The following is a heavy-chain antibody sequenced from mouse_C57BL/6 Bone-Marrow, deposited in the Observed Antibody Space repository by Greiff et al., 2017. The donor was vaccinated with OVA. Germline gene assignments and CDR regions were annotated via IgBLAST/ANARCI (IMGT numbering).Heavy chain of an antibody. D-gene: IGHD2-3*01. CDR1: GYTFTSYG. CDR2: IYPRSGNT. Sequence: VQLQQSGAELVRPGASVKLSCKASGYTFTSYGISWVTQRTGKGLEWIGEIYPRSGNTYYNEKFKGKATLTADKSSSTAYMELRSLTSEDSAVYSCARQGWLLGYFDVWGTGTTVTVSS. V-gene: IGHV1-81*01. J-gene: IGHJ1*03. CDR3: ARQGWLLGYFDV.